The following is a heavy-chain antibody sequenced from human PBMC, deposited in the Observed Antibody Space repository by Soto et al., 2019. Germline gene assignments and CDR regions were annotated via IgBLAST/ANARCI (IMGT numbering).Heavy chain of an antibody. D-gene: IGHD2-2*01. CDR3: ARVGYCSSTSCYDGVFDY. Sequence: SETLSLTCAVPSGSISSSNWWSWVRQPPGKGLEWIGEIYHSGSTNYNPSLKSRVTISVDKSKNQFSLKLSSVTAADTAVYYCARVGYCSSTSCYDGVFDYWGQGTLVTVLL. CDR2: IYHSGST. V-gene: IGHV4-4*02. CDR1: SGSISSSNW. J-gene: IGHJ4*02.